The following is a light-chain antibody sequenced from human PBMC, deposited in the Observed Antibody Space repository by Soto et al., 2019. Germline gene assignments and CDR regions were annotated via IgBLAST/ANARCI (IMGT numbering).Light chain of an antibody. CDR3: QEYNSYPYT. J-gene: IGKJ2*01. V-gene: IGKV1-5*01. CDR2: DAS. Sequence: DIQMTQSPSTLSASVGDRVTITCRASQSISSWLAWYQQKPGKAPKLLIYDASSLESGVPSRFSGSGSGPEFTLTISSLQPDDFETYYCQEYNSYPYTFGQGTKLQIK. CDR1: QSISSW.